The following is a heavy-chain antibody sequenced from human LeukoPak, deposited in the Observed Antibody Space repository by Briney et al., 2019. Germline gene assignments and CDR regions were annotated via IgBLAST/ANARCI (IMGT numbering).Heavy chain of an antibody. J-gene: IGHJ4*02. CDR3: ARDLNYDSSGYYYL. Sequence: GASVKASCKASGYTFTGYYMHWVRQAPGQGLEWMGRINPNSGGTNYAQKFQGRVTMTRDTSISTAYMELSRLRSDDTAVYYCARDLNYDSSGYYYLWGQGTLVTVSS. V-gene: IGHV1-2*06. CDR1: GYTFTGYY. CDR2: INPNSGGT. D-gene: IGHD3-22*01.